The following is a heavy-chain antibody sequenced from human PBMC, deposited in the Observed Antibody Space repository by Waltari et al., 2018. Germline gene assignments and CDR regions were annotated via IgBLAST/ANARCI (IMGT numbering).Heavy chain of an antibody. Sequence: EVQLVQSGAEVKKPGESLKISCKGSGYSFTTYWIGWVRQMPGKGLEWMVFIYAGDSDTRYSRSFQGQVTISGDKSINTAYLQWSTLKASDTAMYFCAREKGFSSGNFDYWGQGTLVTVSS. CDR2: IYAGDSDT. CDR1: GYSFTTYW. D-gene: IGHD6-19*01. V-gene: IGHV5-51*01. J-gene: IGHJ4*02. CDR3: AREKGFSSGNFDY.